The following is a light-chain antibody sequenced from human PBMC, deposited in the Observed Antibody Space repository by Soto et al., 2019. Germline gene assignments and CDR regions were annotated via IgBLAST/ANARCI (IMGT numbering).Light chain of an antibody. J-gene: IGKJ1*01. CDR1: QSISSN. Sequence: EIVMTQSPATLSMSPGERATLSCRASQSISSNLAWYQQTPGQAPRLLIYGASTRATGIPGRFSGSGSGTEFTLTISSLQSEDFAVYYCQQYNKWLWTFGQGTKVDIK. CDR2: GAS. V-gene: IGKV3-15*01. CDR3: QQYNKWLWT.